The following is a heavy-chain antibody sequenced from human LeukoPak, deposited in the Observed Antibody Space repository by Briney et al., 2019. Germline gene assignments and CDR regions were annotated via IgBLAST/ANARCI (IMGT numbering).Heavy chain of an antibody. CDR3: ARVGIAAAGYYYYYYMDV. Sequence: ASVKVSCKASGYTFTSYYMHWVRQAPGQGLEWMGIINPSGGSTSYAQKFQGRVTMTRDMSTSTVYMELSSLRSEDTAVYYCARVGIAAAGYYYYYYMDVWGKGTTVTVSS. CDR1: GYTFTSYY. V-gene: IGHV1-46*01. CDR2: INPSGGST. D-gene: IGHD6-13*01. J-gene: IGHJ6*03.